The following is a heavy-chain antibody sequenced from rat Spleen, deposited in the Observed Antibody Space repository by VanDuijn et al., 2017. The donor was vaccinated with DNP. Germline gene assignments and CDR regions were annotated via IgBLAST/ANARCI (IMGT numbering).Heavy chain of an antibody. D-gene: IGHD1-1*01. V-gene: IGHV5-25*01. Sequence: EVQLVESGGGLVQPGRSLKVSCAASGFTFRDYYMAWVRQAPTKGLEWVATIKTAGGSTYYPDSVKGRFTVSRDNAKSSLYLQMDSLRSEDTATYYCASHDYSYWGQGVMVTVSS. J-gene: IGHJ2*01. CDR2: IKTAGGST. CDR1: GFTFRDYY. CDR3: ASHDYSY.